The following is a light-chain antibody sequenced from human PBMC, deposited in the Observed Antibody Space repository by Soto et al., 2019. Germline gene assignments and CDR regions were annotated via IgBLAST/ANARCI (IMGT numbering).Light chain of an antibody. V-gene: IGKV1-39*01. Sequence: DIQMTQSPSTLSASVGDRVTITFRASQSVSTWLAWYQQKPGKAPKLLIYAASSLQSGVPSRFIGSGSGTNFTLTVSSLQPEDFATYYCQQSYSTPITFGQGTRLEIK. CDR1: QSVSTW. CDR2: AAS. J-gene: IGKJ5*01. CDR3: QQSYSTPIT.